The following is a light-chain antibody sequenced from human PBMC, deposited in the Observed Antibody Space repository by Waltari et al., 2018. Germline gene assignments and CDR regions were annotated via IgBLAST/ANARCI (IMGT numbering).Light chain of an antibody. CDR1: QTITGSW. J-gene: IGKJ4*01. V-gene: IGKV3-20*01. Sequence: EIVLTQSPGTLSVSPGARVTVSCRASQTITGSWLTWYHQKPGQAPRLLIYGASNRAPGIPDRFSGSGSGTDFTLTISRLEPEDSAVYYCQQYDGSVVTFGGGTKMEIK. CDR2: GAS. CDR3: QQYDGSVVT.